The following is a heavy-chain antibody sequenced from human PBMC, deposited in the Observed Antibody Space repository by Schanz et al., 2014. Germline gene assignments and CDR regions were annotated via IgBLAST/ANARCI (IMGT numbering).Heavy chain of an antibody. Sequence: QVQLVQSGAEVKKPGASVKVSCKASGYTFTGYHMHWVRQAPGQGLEWMGWINVYNGDTKFAKTFQDRVTLTTDTSTSTAYMELRSLRSDDTAVYYCARESVSRTRLFDPWGQGTLVTVSS. CDR2: INVYNGDT. V-gene: IGHV1-18*04. CDR3: ARESVSRTRLFDP. J-gene: IGHJ5*02. CDR1: GYTFTGYH. D-gene: IGHD3-3*01.